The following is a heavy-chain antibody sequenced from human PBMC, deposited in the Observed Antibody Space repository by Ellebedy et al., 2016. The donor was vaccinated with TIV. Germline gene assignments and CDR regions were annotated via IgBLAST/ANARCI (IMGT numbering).Heavy chain of an antibody. V-gene: IGHV1-8*01. CDR2: MDPNSGYT. CDR1: GYTFTSSD. Sequence: SVKVSCXASGYTFTSSDINCVRQATGPGLDWMGWMDPNSGYTAYAQKFQGRVTVTSDTSISTAYLELSSLTSEDTAVYYCARRDGMDVWGQGTTVIVSS. J-gene: IGHJ6*02. CDR3: ARRDGMDV.